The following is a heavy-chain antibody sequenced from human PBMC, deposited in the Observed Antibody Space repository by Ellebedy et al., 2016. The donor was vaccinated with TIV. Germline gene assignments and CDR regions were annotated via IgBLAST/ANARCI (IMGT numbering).Heavy chain of an antibody. D-gene: IGHD2-21*02. J-gene: IGHJ4*02. CDR1: GLTFSSHG. Sequence: GESLKISCAVSGLTFSSHGMSWVRQAPGKGLEWVSGLTASGDSTYYADSVKGRFTISRDNSKNTLYLQMNSLRVEDTAVYYGVVTGWRGGTIVPFTYWGQGSLVTGSS. V-gene: IGHV3-23*01. CDR2: LTASGDST. CDR3: VVTGWRGGTIVPFTY.